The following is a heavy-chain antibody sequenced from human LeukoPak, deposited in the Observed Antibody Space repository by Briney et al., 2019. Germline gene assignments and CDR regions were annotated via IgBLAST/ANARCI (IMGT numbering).Heavy chain of an antibody. Sequence: ASVKVSCKASGYTFTGYYLLWVRQAPGQGLEWMGIINPSGGSTSYAQKFQGRVTMTRDMSTSTVYMELSSLRSEDTAVYYCARVDRSLWHAGFDYWGQGTLVSVSS. CDR2: INPSGGST. D-gene: IGHD3-10*01. J-gene: IGHJ4*02. CDR3: ARVDRSLWHAGFDY. V-gene: IGHV1-46*01. CDR1: GYTFTGYY.